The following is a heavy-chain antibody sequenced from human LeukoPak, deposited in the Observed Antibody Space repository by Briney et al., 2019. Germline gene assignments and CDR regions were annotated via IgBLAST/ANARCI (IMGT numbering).Heavy chain of an antibody. J-gene: IGHJ4*02. CDR2: IYNSGRT. CDR3: ARILDGDYDY. V-gene: IGHV4-59*08. Sequence: SETLSLTCTVSGGSISSYYWSWIRQPPGKGLGGIGYIYNSGRTNSTPPPKSRVTISVDTSMNQFSLKLSSVTAADTAVYYCARILDGDYDYWGQGTLVTVSS. D-gene: IGHD4-17*01. CDR1: GGSISSYY.